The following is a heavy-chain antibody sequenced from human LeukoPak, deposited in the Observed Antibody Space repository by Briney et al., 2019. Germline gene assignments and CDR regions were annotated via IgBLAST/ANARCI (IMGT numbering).Heavy chain of an antibody. J-gene: IGHJ6*02. CDR3: ARDLSDDILTGYDDYYYYGMDV. CDR2: IKQDGSEK. CDR1: GFTFSSYW. Sequence: PGGSLRLSCAASGFTFSSYWMSWVRQAPGKGLEWVANIKQDGSEKYYVDSVKGRFTISRDNAKNSLYLQMNSLRAEDTAVYYCARDLSDDILTGYDDYYYYGMDVWGQGTTVTVSS. D-gene: IGHD3-9*01. V-gene: IGHV3-7*01.